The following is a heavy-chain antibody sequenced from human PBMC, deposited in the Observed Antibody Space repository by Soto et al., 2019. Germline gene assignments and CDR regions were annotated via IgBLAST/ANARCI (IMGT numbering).Heavy chain of an antibody. D-gene: IGHD3-3*01. J-gene: IGHJ6*02. Sequence: TTETLSLTCAVYGGSFSGYYWRWIRQPPGTGLEWIGEINHSGGTNYNPSLKSRVTISVDTSKNQVSLKLSSVTAADTAVYYCARRVTIFGVVISNYYYYGMDVWGQGTTVT. V-gene: IGHV4-34*01. CDR2: INHSGGT. CDR3: ARRVTIFGVVISNYYYYGMDV. CDR1: GGSFSGYY.